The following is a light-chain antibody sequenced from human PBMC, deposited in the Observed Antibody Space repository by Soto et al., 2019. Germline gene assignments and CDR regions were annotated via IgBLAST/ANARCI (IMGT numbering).Light chain of an antibody. V-gene: IGLV2-8*01. CDR1: SSDVGGHNH. CDR2: EVS. Sequence: QSALTQPPSASGSPGQSVTISCTGSSSDVGGHNHVSWYQQHPGKAPKLMIYEVSKRPSGVPDRFSGSKSVNTAPLTVSGLQAEDEADYYCSSYAGSMNLIFGGGTKLTVL. CDR3: SSYAGSMNLI. J-gene: IGLJ2*01.